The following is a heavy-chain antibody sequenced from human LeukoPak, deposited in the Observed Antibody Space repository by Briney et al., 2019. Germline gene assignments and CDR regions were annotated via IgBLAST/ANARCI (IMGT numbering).Heavy chain of an antibody. CDR1: GFTFSSHG. V-gene: IGHV3-23*01. J-gene: IGHJ4*02. Sequence: GGSLRLSCAASGFTFSSHGMSWVRQAPGKGLEWVSSTSASGDETYYADSVKGRFTISRDNSKNTLHLQMNSLRAEDTAAYYCAHIGRRGNWYFDYWGQGTLVTVSS. CDR3: AHIGRRGNWYFDY. D-gene: IGHD1-1*01. CDR2: TSASGDET.